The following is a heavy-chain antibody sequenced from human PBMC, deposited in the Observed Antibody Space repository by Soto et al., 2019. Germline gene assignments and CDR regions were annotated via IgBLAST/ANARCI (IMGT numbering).Heavy chain of an antibody. CDR2: IIPLFGTP. CDR1: GGIFSTYA. V-gene: IGHV1-69*06. CDR3: ARDRDDYGSGNYYNRIDF. Sequence: QVQLVQSGAEVKKPGSSVKVSCKASGGIFSTYAISWLRQAPGQGLEWMGGIIPLFGTPNYAQRFKGRVTITADKSTSTPYMELSRLRSEDTAVYYCARDRDDYGSGNYYNRIDFWGQGTLVTVSS. J-gene: IGHJ4*02. D-gene: IGHD3-10*01.